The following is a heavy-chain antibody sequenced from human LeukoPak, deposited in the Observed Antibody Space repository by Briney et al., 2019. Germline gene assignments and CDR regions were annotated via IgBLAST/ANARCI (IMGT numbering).Heavy chain of an antibody. CDR2: INDNGDGT. CDR3: ARSFRSSRTDPTDY. V-gene: IGHV3-23*01. CDR1: GFTFSSYA. J-gene: IGHJ4*02. Sequence: PGVSLRLSCAASGFTFSSYAMSWVRQAPGKGLKGVSTINDNGDGTYYADSVKGRFTISRDNSKKTLYLQMNSLRSEDTAVYYCARSFRSSRTDPTDYWGQGTLVTVSS.